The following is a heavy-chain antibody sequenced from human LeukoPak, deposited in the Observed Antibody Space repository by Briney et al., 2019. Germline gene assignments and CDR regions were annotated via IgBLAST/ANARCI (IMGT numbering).Heavy chain of an antibody. V-gene: IGHV3-9*01. CDR2: ISWNSGSI. Sequence: HPGGSLRLSCAASGFTFDDYAMHWVRQVPGKGLEWVSGISWNSGSIGYADSVKGRFTISRDNAKNSLYLQVNSLRAEDTALYYCAKSIEGSGSYYNSYFDYWGQGTLVTVSS. CDR3: AKSIEGSGSYYNSYFDY. J-gene: IGHJ4*02. CDR1: GFTFDDYA. D-gene: IGHD3-10*01.